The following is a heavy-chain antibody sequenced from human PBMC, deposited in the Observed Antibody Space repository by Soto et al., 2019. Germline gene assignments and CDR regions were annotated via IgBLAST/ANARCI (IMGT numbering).Heavy chain of an antibody. Sequence: GGSLRLSCAASGFTFDDYTMHWVRQAPGKGLEWVSLICCDGGSKYYADSVKGRFTISRDNSKNTLYLQMNSLRAEDTAVYYCAREIYCSSTSCPPRMYYYYYYGMDVWGQGTTVTVSS. D-gene: IGHD2-2*01. CDR3: AREIYCSSTSCPPRMYYYYYYGMDV. CDR2: ICCDGGSK. V-gene: IGHV3-43*01. CDR1: GFTFDDYT. J-gene: IGHJ6*02.